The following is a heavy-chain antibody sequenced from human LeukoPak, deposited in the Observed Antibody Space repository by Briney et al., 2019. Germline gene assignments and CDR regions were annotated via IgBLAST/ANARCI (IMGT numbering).Heavy chain of an antibody. CDR3: AKLPPHDSSTRPSWYYMDV. J-gene: IGHJ6*03. Sequence: PGGSLRLSCAASGFTFSSYAMSWVRQAPGKGLEWVSAISGSGGSTYYADSVKGRFTISRDNSKNTLYLQMNSLRAEDTAVYYCAKLPPHDSSTRPSWYYMDVWGKGTTVTVSS. V-gene: IGHV3-23*01. CDR2: ISGSGGST. D-gene: IGHD3-22*01. CDR1: GFTFSSYA.